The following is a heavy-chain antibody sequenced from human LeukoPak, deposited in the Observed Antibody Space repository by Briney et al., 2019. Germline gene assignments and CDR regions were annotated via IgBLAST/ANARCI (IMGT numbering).Heavy chain of an antibody. J-gene: IGHJ6*02. CDR3: ASVDYYGSGNYYYYGMDV. Sequence: PGGSLRLSCAASGFTFSSYWMSWVRQAPGKGLEWVANIKQDGSEKYYVDSVKGRITISRDNAKNSLYLQMNSLRAEDTAVYYCASVDYYGSGNYYYYGMDVWGQGTTVTVSS. D-gene: IGHD3-10*01. CDR1: GFTFSSYW. V-gene: IGHV3-7*01. CDR2: IKQDGSEK.